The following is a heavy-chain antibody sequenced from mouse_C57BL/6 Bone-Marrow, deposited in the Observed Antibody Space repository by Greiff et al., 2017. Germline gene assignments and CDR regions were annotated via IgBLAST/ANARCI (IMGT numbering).Heavy chain of an antibody. Sequence: EVHLVESGGGLVKPGGSLKLSCAASGFTFSSYAMSWVRQTPEKRLEWVATISDGGSYTYYPDNVKGRFTISRDTAKNNLYLQMSHLKSEDTAMYYCARPYYYGSAWFAYWGQGTLVTVSA. D-gene: IGHD1-1*01. V-gene: IGHV5-4*01. CDR2: ISDGGSYT. CDR3: ARPYYYGSAWFAY. J-gene: IGHJ3*01. CDR1: GFTFSSYA.